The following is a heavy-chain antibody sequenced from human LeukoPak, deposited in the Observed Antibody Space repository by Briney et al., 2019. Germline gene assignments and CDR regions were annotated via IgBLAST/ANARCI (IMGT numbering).Heavy chain of an antibody. CDR2: IKQDESEK. CDR3: GRSMDV. Sequence: GGSLRLSCAASEFTFSAYWMHWVRQAPGKGLEWVANIKQDESEKYYVDSVKGRFTISRDNAKNSLYLQMNSLRAEDTAVYYCGRSMDVWGQGTTVTVSS. V-gene: IGHV3-7*01. J-gene: IGHJ6*02. CDR1: EFTFSAYW.